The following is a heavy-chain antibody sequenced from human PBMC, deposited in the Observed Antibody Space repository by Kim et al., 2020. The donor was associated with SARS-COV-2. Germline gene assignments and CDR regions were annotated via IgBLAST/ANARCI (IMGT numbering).Heavy chain of an antibody. Sequence: DSGKGRFTIDRDTAKNTLYLQMNGLRAEDTALYYCGKEVASLYASAPFDYWGQGTLVTVSP. D-gene: IGHD3-10*01. CDR3: GKEVASLYASAPFDY. J-gene: IGHJ4*02. V-gene: IGHV3-23*01.